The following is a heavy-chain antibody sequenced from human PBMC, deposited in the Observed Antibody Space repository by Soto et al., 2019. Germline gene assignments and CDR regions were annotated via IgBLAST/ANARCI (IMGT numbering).Heavy chain of an antibody. V-gene: IGHV4-30-2*01. D-gene: IGHD2-15*01. Sequence: SETLSLTCAVSGGSISSGGYSWSWIRQPPGKGLEWIGYIYHSGSTYYNPSLKSRVTISVDRSKNQFSLKLSSVTAADTAVYYCARGGLYCSGGSCYPYLYYFDYWGQGPLVTVSS. CDR2: IYHSGST. CDR3: ARGGLYCSGGSCYPYLYYFDY. J-gene: IGHJ4*02. CDR1: GGSISSGGYS.